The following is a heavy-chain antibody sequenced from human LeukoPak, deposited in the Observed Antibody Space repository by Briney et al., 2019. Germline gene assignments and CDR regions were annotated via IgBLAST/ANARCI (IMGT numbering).Heavy chain of an antibody. V-gene: IGHV3-23*01. J-gene: IGHJ4*02. CDR1: GFTSSSYA. CDR3: AKDKIVGAIFRFDY. Sequence: GGSLRLSCAASGFTSSSYAMSWVRQAPGKGLEWVSGISGSVGRTAYADSVKGRFTISRDNSKNTLYLQMNSLRAEDTAVYYCAKDKIVGAIFRFDYWGQGTLVTVSS. D-gene: IGHD1-26*01. CDR2: ISGSVGRT.